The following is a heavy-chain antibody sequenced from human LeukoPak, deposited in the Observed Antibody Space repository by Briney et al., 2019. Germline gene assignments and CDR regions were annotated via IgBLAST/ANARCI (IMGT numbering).Heavy chain of an antibody. D-gene: IGHD6-19*01. CDR1: GFTFSSYA. V-gene: IGHV3-30-3*01. J-gene: IGHJ6*02. CDR3: AREYSSGWPTYYYYGMDV. CDR2: ISYDGSNK. Sequence: GGSLRLSCAASGFTFSSYAMHWVRQAPGKGLERVAVISYDGSNKYYADSVKGRFTISRDNSKNTLYLQMNSLRAEDTAVYYCAREYSSGWPTYYYYGMDVWGQGTTVTVSS.